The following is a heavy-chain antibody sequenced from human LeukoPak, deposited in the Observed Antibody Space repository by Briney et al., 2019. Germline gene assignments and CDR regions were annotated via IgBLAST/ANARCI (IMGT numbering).Heavy chain of an antibody. CDR2: LYPGDSDT. Sequence: PGESLQISCQGSAYNFTSFWIGWVRQMTVKGLEWMGILYPGDSDTRYSPYFPGQVTISADKSISTAYLQWSSRKASYTAMYYCARLVGGGSYRTYYYGMDVWGQGTTVTVSS. J-gene: IGHJ6*02. CDR3: ARLVGGGSYRTYYYGMDV. V-gene: IGHV5-51*01. D-gene: IGHD1-26*01. CDR1: AYNFTSFW.